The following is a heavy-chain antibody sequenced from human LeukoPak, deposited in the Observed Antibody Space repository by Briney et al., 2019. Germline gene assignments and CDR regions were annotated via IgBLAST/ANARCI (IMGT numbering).Heavy chain of an antibody. CDR2: IYHSGST. J-gene: IGHJ4*02. CDR1: GGSISSGGFS. CDR3: ARGGRYYDILTGYYPYYFDY. V-gene: IGHV4-30-2*01. D-gene: IGHD3-9*01. Sequence: SETLSLTCAVSGGSISSGGFSWSWLGPPPGKGLVWIVYIYHSGSTYYNPSHKSRVTISVDRSQIQFSLKLSSVTAADTAVYYCARGGRYYDILTGYYPYYFDYWGQGTLVTVSS.